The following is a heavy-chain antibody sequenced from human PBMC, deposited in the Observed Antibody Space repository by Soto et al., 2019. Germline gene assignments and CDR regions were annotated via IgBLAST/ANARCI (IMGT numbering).Heavy chain of an antibody. J-gene: IGHJ4*02. V-gene: IGHV1-69*02. CDR3: ARTVGATIRGHFDY. CDR2: IIPILGIA. CDR1: GGTFSSYT. Sequence: QVQLVQSGADVKKPGSSVKVSCKASGGTFSSYTISWVRQAPGQGLEWMGRIIPILGIANYAQKFQGRVTITADKSTSTAYMELSSLRSEDTAVYYCARTVGATIRGHFDYWGQGTLVTVSS. D-gene: IGHD1-26*01.